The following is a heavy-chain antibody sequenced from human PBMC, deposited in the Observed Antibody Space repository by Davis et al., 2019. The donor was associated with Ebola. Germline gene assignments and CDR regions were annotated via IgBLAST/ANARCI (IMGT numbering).Heavy chain of an antibody. CDR1: GYTFTSYY. CDR3: ARGNVEMATIFYYYYYGMDV. Sequence: ASVKVSCKASGYTFTSYYMHWVRQAPGQGLEWMGIINPSGGSTSYAQKFQGRVTMTRNTAISTADMELSSLRSEDTAVYYCARGNVEMATIFYYYYYGMDVWGQGATVTVSS. D-gene: IGHD5-24*01. V-gene: IGHV1-46*01. CDR2: INPSGGST. J-gene: IGHJ6*02.